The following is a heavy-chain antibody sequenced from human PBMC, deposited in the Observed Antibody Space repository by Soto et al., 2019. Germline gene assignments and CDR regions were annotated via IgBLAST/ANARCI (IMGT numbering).Heavy chain of an antibody. Sequence: GGSLRLSCAASGFTFGSYAMSCVRQAPGKGLEWVSAISGSGGSTYYADSLKGRFTISRDNSKNTRYQQMNSLRAEDTAVYYCAKGTDYDFWSGGDYWGQGTLVTVSS. V-gene: IGHV3-23*01. CDR2: ISGSGGST. D-gene: IGHD3-3*01. J-gene: IGHJ4*02. CDR3: AKGTDYDFWSGGDY. CDR1: GFTFGSYA.